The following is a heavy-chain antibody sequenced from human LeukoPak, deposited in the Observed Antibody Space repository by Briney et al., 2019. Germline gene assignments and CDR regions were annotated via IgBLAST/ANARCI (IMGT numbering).Heavy chain of an antibody. CDR1: GYTFTGYY. CDR3: ATSVGATPTFDY. J-gene: IGHJ4*02. D-gene: IGHD1-26*01. V-gene: IGHV1-2*06. CDR2: INPNSGGT. Sequence: ASVKVSCKASGYTFTGYYMHWVRRAPGQGLEWMGRINPNSGGTNYAQKFQGRVTMTRDTSISTAYMELSRLRSDDTAVYYCATSVGATPTFDYWGQGTLVTVSS.